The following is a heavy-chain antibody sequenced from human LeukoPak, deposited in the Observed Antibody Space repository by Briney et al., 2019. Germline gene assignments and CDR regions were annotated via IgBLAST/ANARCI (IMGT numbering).Heavy chain of an antibody. V-gene: IGHV3-21*01. Sequence: GSLRLSCAASGFYFSIYGMNWVRQAPGKGLEWVAFITASSNYIYHVDSLKGRFTISRDNAKNSLYLQMSSLRAEDTAVYYCARGLGLGAFDIWGQGTLVTVSS. CDR2: ITASSNYI. CDR1: GFYFSIYG. D-gene: IGHD6-19*01. CDR3: ARGLGLGAFDI. J-gene: IGHJ3*02.